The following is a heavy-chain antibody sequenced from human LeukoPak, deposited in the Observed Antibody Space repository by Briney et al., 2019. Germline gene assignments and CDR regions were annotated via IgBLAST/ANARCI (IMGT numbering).Heavy chain of an antibody. CDR1: GGSISSSRYY. CDR3: ARVSATTY. D-gene: IGHD5-24*01. V-gene: IGHV4-39*07. J-gene: IGHJ4*02. CDR2: IYYSGTT. Sequence: SETLSLTCTVSGGSISSSRYYWSWIRQAPGKGLEWIGSIYYSGTTYYNPSLKSRVTISVDTSKNQFSLKLSSVTAADTAVYYCARVSATTYWGQGTLVTVSS.